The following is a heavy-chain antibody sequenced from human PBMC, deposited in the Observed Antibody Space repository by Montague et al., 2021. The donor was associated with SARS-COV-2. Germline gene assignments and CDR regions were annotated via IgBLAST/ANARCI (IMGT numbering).Heavy chain of an antibody. CDR2: ISCIGRT. CDR1: LRSFVVYL. D-gene: IGHD2-2*01. V-gene: IGHV4-59*01. J-gene: IGHJ6*02. Sequence: SETLSLTCAVYLRSFVVYLRRWSRQHPGGLLPWIGYISCIGRTNYKPSLKSRVTISVDTSKNHFTLRLSSVTAADTAVYYCANFRRTQLLFGTLYYGMDGWGQGTTVTVSS. CDR3: ANFRRTQLLFGTLYYGMDG.